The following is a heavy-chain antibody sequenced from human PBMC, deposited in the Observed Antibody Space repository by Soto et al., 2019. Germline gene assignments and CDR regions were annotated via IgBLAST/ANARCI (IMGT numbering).Heavy chain of an antibody. CDR3: AKLKVGATRATDVDS. CDR2: AHSSGGT. V-gene: IGHV4-39*02. Sequence: QLKESGPGLVKPSETPSLTCNVSGVLVSSGDYFWGWIRQPPGKGLEWIGSAHSSGGTYYKPSLKARLTISVDKSKNNFSLRLNSVTAADTGVYYCAKLKVGATRATDVDSWGQGKLVSVSS. CDR1: GVLVSSGDYF. J-gene: IGHJ4*02. D-gene: IGHD1-26*01.